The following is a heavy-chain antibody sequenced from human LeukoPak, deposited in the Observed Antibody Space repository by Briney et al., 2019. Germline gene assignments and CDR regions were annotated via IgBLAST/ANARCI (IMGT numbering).Heavy chain of an antibody. Sequence: SGTLSLTCTVSGGSIDNYYWSWIRQPPGKGLEWIGYIYYSGNTYYIPSLESRVTISVDRSKNQFSLKLSSVTAADTAVYYCARFPLRIQLWSTSAYWGQGTLVTVSS. D-gene: IGHD5-18*01. CDR2: IYYSGNT. J-gene: IGHJ4*02. CDR1: GGSIDNYY. CDR3: ARFPLRIQLWSTSAY. V-gene: IGHV4-59*01.